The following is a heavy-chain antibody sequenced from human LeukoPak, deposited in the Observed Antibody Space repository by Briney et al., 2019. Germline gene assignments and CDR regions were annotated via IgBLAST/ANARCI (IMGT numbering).Heavy chain of an antibody. D-gene: IGHD3-10*01. V-gene: IGHV1-8*01. CDR2: MNPYNGNT. CDR3: VRDGEGVAISVNYWFDP. CDR1: GFTFTSYD. Sequence: GASVKVSCKASGFTFTSYDINWVRQASGQGLEWMGWMNPYNGNTGYAQKFQGRVTMTRDTSISTAYMELRGLRSEDTAVYYCVRDGEGVAISVNYWFDPWGQGTLVTVSS. J-gene: IGHJ5*02.